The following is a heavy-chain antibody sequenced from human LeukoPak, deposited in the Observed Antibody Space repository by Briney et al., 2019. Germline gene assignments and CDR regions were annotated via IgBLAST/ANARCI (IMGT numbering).Heavy chain of an antibody. V-gene: IGHV3-21*01. D-gene: IGHD1-20*01. J-gene: IGHJ6*03. Sequence: PGGSLRLSCAASGFTFSSYSMNWVRPAPGKGLEWVSSISSSSSYIYYADSVKGRFTISRDNAKNSLYLQMNSLRAEDTAVYYCARDNWNDDGGYYYYYYMDVWGKGTTVTVSS. CDR3: ARDNWNDDGGYYYYYYMDV. CDR1: GFTFSSYS. CDR2: ISSSSSYI.